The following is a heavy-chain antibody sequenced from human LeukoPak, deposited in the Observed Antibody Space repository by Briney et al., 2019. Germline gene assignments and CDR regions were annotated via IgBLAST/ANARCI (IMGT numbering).Heavy chain of an antibody. Sequence: ASVKVSCKASGYTFTSYGISWVRQAPGQGLEWMGWISAYNGNTNYAQKLQGRVTMTTDTSTSTAYMELSSLRSEDTAVYYCARGGKGGYSYEYAIDYWGQGTLVTVSS. V-gene: IGHV1-18*01. D-gene: IGHD5-18*01. CDR3: ARGGKGGYSYEYAIDY. J-gene: IGHJ4*02. CDR1: GYTFTSYG. CDR2: ISAYNGNT.